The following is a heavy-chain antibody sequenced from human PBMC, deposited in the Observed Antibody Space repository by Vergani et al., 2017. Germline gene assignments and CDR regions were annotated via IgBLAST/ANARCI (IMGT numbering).Heavy chain of an antibody. D-gene: IGHD4-11*01. V-gene: IGHV3-33*06. Sequence: QVQLVESGGGVVQPGRSLRLSCAASGFTFSSYGMHWVRQVPGKGLEWVAVIWYDGSNKYYADSVKGRFTISRDNSKNTLYLQMNSLRAEDTAVYYCAKDLTVFDYWGQGTLVTVSS. CDR3: AKDLTVFDY. CDR2: IWYDGSNK. J-gene: IGHJ4*02. CDR1: GFTFSSYG.